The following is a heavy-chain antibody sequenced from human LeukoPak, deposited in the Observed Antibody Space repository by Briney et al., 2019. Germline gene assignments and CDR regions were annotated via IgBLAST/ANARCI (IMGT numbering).Heavy chain of an antibody. V-gene: IGHV4-39*07. CDR3: ARQRPSDASGSYWWGRGDAFDI. CDR1: GGSISSSSYY. D-gene: IGHD1-26*01. CDR2: IYYSGST. Sequence: SETLSLTCTVSGGSISSSSYYWGWIRQPPGEGLEWIGSIYYSGSTYYNPSLKSRVTISVDTSKNQFSLKLSSVTAADTAVYYCARQRPSDASGSYWWGRGDAFDIWGQGTMVTVSS. J-gene: IGHJ3*02.